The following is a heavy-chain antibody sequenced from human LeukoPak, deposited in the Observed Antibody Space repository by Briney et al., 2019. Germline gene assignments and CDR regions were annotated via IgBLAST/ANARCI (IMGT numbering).Heavy chain of an antibody. CDR2: ISADSATT. Sequence: ETLSLTCAVSGGSISSGGYSWSWIRQPPGKGLEWVSVISADSATTFYADSVKGRFTISRDNAKNTVFLQMSSLRAEDTALYYCARKSASGNYPLDYWGQGTLVTVSS. CDR3: ARKSASGNYPLDY. J-gene: IGHJ4*02. V-gene: IGHV3-23*01. D-gene: IGHD3-10*01. CDR1: GGSISSGGYS.